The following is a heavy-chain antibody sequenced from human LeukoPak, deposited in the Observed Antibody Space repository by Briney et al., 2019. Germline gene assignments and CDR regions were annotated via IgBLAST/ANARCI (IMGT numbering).Heavy chain of an antibody. CDR2: INHSGST. V-gene: IGHV4-34*01. CDR3: ARGVITMIADY. J-gene: IGHJ4*02. CDR1: GGSFSGYY. D-gene: IGHD3-22*01. Sequence: PSETLSLTCAVYGGSFSGYYWSWIRQPPGKGLEWIGEINHSGSTNYNPSLKSRVTISVDTSKNQFSLKLSSVTAADTAVYYCARGVITMIADYWGQGTLVTVSS.